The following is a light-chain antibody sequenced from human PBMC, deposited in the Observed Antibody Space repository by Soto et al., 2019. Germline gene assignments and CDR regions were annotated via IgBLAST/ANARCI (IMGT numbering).Light chain of an antibody. V-gene: IGKV3-20*01. CDR1: QTVRNNY. CDR3: QQVSSYPLT. Sequence: EFVLTQSPGTLSLSPGERATLSCRASQTVRNNYLAWYQQQPGQAPRLLIYDASSRATGITDRFSGGGSGTDFTLTVSRLEPEDFAVYYCQQVSSYPLTFGGGTKVDI. J-gene: IGKJ4*01. CDR2: DAS.